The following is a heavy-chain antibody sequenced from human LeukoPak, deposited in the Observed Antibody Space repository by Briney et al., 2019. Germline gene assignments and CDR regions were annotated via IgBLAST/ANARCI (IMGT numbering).Heavy chain of an antibody. CDR1: GYSFTSYW. D-gene: IGHD4-17*01. CDR2: ICPGDSDT. J-gene: IGHJ3*02. CDR3: ARATVTGAFDI. V-gene: IGHV5-51*01. Sequence: GASLQISCKGSGYSFTSYWIGWVRQLPGKGLEWMGIICPGDSDTRYSPSFQGQVTISADKSISTAYLQWSSLKASDTAMYYCARATVTGAFDIWGQGTMVTVSS.